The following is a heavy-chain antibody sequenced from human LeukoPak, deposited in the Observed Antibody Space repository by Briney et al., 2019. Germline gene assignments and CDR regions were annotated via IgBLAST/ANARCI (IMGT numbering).Heavy chain of an antibody. D-gene: IGHD6-13*01. CDR1: GGSISSYY. Sequence: SETLSLTCTVSGGSISSYYWSWIRQPPGKGLEWIGYIYYSGSTNYNPSLKSRVTISVDTSKNQFSLKLSSVTAADTAVYYCASSQAYSSSWYVPSGYWGQGTLVTVSS. V-gene: IGHV4-59*01. J-gene: IGHJ4*02. CDR2: IYYSGST. CDR3: ASSQAYSSSWYVPSGY.